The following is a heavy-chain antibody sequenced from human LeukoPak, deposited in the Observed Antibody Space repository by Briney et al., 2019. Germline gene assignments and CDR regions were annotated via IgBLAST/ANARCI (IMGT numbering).Heavy chain of an antibody. D-gene: IGHD3-10*01. CDR2: ISYDGSNK. V-gene: IGHV3-30-3*01. CDR1: GFTFSNYA. CDR3: ARGVPLRRFGEFVPLDY. J-gene: IGHJ4*02. Sequence: PGGSLRLSCAASGFTFSNYAMHGVRQAPGKGLEWVTVISYDGSNKYYADSVKGRFTISRDNSKNTLYLHMNSLRAEDTAVYYCARGVPLRRFGEFVPLDYWGQGTLVTVSS.